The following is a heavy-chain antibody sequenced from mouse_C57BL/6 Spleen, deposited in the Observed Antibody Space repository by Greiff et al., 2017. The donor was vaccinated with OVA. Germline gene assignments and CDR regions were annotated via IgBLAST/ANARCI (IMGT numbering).Heavy chain of an antibody. CDR2: IHPNSGST. CDR3: ARPTVDAWFAY. Sequence: QVQLQQPGAELVKPGASVKLSCKASGYTFTSYWMHWVKQRPGQGLEWIGMIHPNSGSTNYNEKFKSKATLTVDKSSSTAYMQLSSLTSEDSAVYYCARPTVDAWFAYWGQGTLVTVSA. CDR1: GYTFTSYW. J-gene: IGHJ3*01. D-gene: IGHD1-1*01. V-gene: IGHV1-64*01.